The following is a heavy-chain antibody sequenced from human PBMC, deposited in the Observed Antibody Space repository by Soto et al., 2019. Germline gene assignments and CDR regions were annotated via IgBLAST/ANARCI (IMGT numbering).Heavy chain of an antibody. CDR3: ARDTITMVRGVKNPTHYYYYYGMDV. Sequence: SVKVSCKASGYTFTGYYVHWVRQAPGDGLEWMGGIIPIFGTANDAQKFQGRVTITADKSTSTAYMELSSLRSEDTAVYYCARDTITMVRGVKNPTHYYYYYGMDVWGQGTTVTVSS. D-gene: IGHD3-10*01. J-gene: IGHJ6*02. CDR2: IIPIFGTA. CDR1: GYTFTGYY. V-gene: IGHV1-69*06.